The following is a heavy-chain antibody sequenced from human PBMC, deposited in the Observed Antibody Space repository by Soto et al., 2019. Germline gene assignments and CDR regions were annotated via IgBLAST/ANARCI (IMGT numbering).Heavy chain of an antibody. CDR1: GFTFSSYA. CDR2: ISYDGSNK. J-gene: IGHJ4*02. CDR3: VGGSGYSYGFGAY. V-gene: IGHV3-30-3*01. Sequence: QVQLVESGGGVVQPGRSLRLSCAASGFTFSSYAMHWVRQAPGKGLEWVAVISYDGSNKYYADSVKGRFTISRDNSKNTLYLQMNSLRAEDTAVYYCVGGSGYSYGFGAYGGQGTLVTVSS. D-gene: IGHD5-18*01.